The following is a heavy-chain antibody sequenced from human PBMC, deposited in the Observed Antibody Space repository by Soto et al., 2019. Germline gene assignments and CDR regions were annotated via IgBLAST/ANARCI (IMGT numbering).Heavy chain of an antibody. CDR3: ARDRGPSYSSSWYMNYYYYYGMDV. CDR1: GGSISSYY. J-gene: IGHJ6*02. V-gene: IGHV4-59*01. Sequence: TSETLSLTCTVSGGSISSYYWSWIRQPPGKGLEWIGYIYYSGSTNYNPSLKSRVTISVDTSKNQFSLKLSSVTAADTAVYYCARDRGPSYSSSWYMNYYYYYGMDVWGQGTTVTVSS. CDR2: IYYSGST. D-gene: IGHD6-13*01.